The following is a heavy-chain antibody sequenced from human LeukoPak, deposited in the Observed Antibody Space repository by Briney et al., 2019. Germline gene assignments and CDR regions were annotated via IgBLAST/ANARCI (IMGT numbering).Heavy chain of an antibody. CDR2: ITWNGGRT. D-gene: IGHD3-22*01. Sequence: GGSLRLSCAASGFTFDDYGMSWVRQAPGKGLEWVSGITWNGGRTGYADSVKGRFTISRDNAKNSLYLQMNSLRAEDTALYYCARAVRNYYDSSGINWYFDLWGRGTLVTVSS. V-gene: IGHV3-20*04. CDR3: ARAVRNYYDSSGINWYFDL. J-gene: IGHJ2*01. CDR1: GFTFDDYG.